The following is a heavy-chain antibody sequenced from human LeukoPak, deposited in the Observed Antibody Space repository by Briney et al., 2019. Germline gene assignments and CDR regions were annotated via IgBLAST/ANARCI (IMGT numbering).Heavy chain of an antibody. J-gene: IGHJ4*02. CDR2: INTDGSST. CDR3: SSRGSGSYTGRGY. CDR1: GFTFSSYW. D-gene: IGHD3-22*01. V-gene: IGHV3-74*01. Sequence: GGSLRLSCAASGFTFSSYWMHWVRQAPGKGLVWVSRINTDGSSTNYADSVKGRFTISRDNAKNTLYLQMNSLGAEDTAVYYCSSRGSGSYTGRGYWGQGTLVTVSS.